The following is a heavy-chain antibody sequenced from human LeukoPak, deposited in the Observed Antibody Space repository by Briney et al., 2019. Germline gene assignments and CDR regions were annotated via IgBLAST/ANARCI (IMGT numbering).Heavy chain of an antibody. CDR1: GGTFGSYA. D-gene: IGHD3-3*01. J-gene: IGHJ4*02. CDR3: ARGSTSGYYFDY. Sequence: ASVKVSCKASGGTFGSYAISWVRQAPGQGLEWMGRIIPILGIANYAQKFQGRVTITADKSTSTAYMELSSLRSEDTAVYYCARGSTSGYYFDYWGQGTLVTVSS. V-gene: IGHV1-69*04. CDR2: IIPILGIA.